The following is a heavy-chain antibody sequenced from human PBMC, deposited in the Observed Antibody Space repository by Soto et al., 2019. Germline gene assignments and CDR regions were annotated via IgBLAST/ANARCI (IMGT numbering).Heavy chain of an antibody. J-gene: IGHJ4*02. V-gene: IGHV3-23*01. CDR3: VKDSPATD. CDR1: GFTFSSYA. D-gene: IGHD6-25*01. Sequence: PGGSLRLSCAASGFTFSSYAISWVRQAPGKGLEWVSTISGSGVSTYDADSVKGRFTISRDNSKNTLYLQMNSLRAEDTAVYYCVKDSPATDWGQGTQVTVSS. CDR2: ISGSGVST.